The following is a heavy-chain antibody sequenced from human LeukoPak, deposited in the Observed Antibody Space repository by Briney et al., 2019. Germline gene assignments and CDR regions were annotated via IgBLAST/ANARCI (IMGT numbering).Heavy chain of an antibody. CDR2: IYYSGRT. V-gene: IGHV4-30-4*01. CDR3: ARDSQVVVAATDDYYYYGMDV. Sequence: SETLSLTCTVSGGSISSGDYYWSWIRQPPGKGLEWVGYIYYSGRTYYNPSLKSRVTISVDTSKNQFSLKLSSVTAADTAVYYCARDSQVVVAATDDYYYYGMDVWGQGTTVTVSS. J-gene: IGHJ6*02. D-gene: IGHD2-15*01. CDR1: GGSISSGDYY.